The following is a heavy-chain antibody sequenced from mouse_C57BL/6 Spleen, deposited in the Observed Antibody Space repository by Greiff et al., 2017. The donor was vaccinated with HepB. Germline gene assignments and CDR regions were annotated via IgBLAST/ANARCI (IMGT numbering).Heavy chain of an antibody. V-gene: IGHV3-6*01. Sequence: EVHLVESGPGLVKPSQSLSLTCSVTGYSITSGYYWNWIRQFPGNKLEWMGYISYDGSNNYNPSLKNRISITRDTSKNQFFLKLNSVTTEDTATYYCARDRYYYGSSYYWYFDVWGTGTTVTVSS. CDR2: ISYDGSN. J-gene: IGHJ1*03. CDR1: GYSITSGYY. D-gene: IGHD1-1*01. CDR3: ARDRYYYGSSYYWYFDV.